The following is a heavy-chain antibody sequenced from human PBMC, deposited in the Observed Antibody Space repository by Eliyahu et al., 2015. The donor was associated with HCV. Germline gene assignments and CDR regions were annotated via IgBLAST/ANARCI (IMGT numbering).Heavy chain of an antibody. CDR2: IKSKYDGETV. CDR3: TTDGFTYGLDDFDH. J-gene: IGHJ4*02. CDR1: GFSFXDAW. D-gene: IGHD2-21*01. Sequence: EVQLVESGGGLVKPGGSLRLSCEAXGFSFXDAWMSWVGQXPGKGLEWVGRIKSKYDGETVEYGAPVKGRFTISRDDPRNTLSLEMNSLKIEDSAVYFCTTDGFTYGLDDFDHWGQGTLVTVSS. V-gene: IGHV3-15*05.